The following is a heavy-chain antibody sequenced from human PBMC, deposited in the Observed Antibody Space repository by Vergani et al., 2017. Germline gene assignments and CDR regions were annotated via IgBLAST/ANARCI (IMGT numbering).Heavy chain of an antibody. CDR1: GFTFSSYG. Sequence: QVQLVESGGGVVQPGRSLRLSCAASGFTFSSYGMHWVRQAPGKGLEWVAVISYDGSNKYYADSVKGRFTISRDNSKNTLYLQMNSLRAEDTAVYYCAKYEYVTLFDYWGQGTLVTVSS. V-gene: IGHV3-30*18. CDR3: AKYEYVTLFDY. D-gene: IGHD3-16*01. CDR2: ISYDGSNK. J-gene: IGHJ4*02.